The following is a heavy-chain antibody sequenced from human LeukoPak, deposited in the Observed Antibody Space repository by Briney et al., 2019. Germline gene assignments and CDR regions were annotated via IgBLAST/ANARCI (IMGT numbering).Heavy chain of an antibody. CDR1: GFTFSSYW. Sequence: PGGSLRLSCAASGFTFSSYWMHWVRQAPGKGLVWVSRINTDGSSTSYADSVKGRFTISRDNAKNTLYLQMNSLRAEDTAVYYCAKAPTVLATTFDYWGQGTLVTVSS. V-gene: IGHV3-74*01. CDR2: INTDGSST. J-gene: IGHJ4*02. CDR3: AKAPTVLATTFDY. D-gene: IGHD5-24*01.